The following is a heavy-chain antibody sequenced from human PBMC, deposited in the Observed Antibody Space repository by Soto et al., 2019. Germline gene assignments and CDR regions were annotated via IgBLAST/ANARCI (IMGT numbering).Heavy chain of an antibody. CDR2: ISYTGST. CDR3: ARLGAYYQSLDP. CDR1: GGSINYQF. J-gene: IGHJ5*02. D-gene: IGHD3-22*01. V-gene: IGHV4-59*08. Sequence: SETLSLTCTVSGGSINYQFWSWIRQPPGKGLEWIAYISYTGSTEYNPSLKSRVTISVDTSKNQFSLKLTSVTAADTAVYYCARLGAYYQSLDPWGPGTLVTVS.